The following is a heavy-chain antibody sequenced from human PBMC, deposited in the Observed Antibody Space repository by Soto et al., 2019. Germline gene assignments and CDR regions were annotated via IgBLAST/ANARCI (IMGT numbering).Heavy chain of an antibody. CDR1: GFTFSSYA. CDR2: ISYDGSNK. Sequence: QVQLVESGGGVVQPGRSLXLSCAASGFTFSSYAMHWVRQAPGKGLEWVAVISYDGSNKYYADSVKGRFTISRDNSKNTLYLQMNSLRAEDTAVYYCARAGCDGGSCYTLVGLRYGMDVWGQGTTVTVSS. CDR3: ARAGCDGGSCYTLVGLRYGMDV. J-gene: IGHJ6*02. D-gene: IGHD2-15*01. V-gene: IGHV3-30-3*01.